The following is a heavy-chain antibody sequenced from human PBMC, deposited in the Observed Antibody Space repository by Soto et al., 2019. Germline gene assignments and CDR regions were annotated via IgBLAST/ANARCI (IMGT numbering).Heavy chain of an antibody. Sequence: QVQLVESGGGVVQPGRSMRLSCAASGFTFSNYAIHWVRQAPGKGLEWVAVISYDGSNTYYADSVKGRVTISRDNSKNTLFLQMNSLRAENTSVHYCAGSRRCRDSWGQATLVTVSS. V-gene: IGHV3-30-3*01. CDR2: ISYDGSNT. J-gene: IGHJ4*02. CDR3: AGSRRCRDS. CDR1: GFTFSNYA.